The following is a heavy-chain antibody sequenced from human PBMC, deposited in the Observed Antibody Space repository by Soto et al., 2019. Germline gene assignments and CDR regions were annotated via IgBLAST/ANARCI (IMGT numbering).Heavy chain of an antibody. CDR1: GFTFSSYS. D-gene: IGHD2-21*02. Sequence: EVQLVESGGGLVQPGGSLRLSCAASGFTFSSYSMNWVRQAPGKGLEWVSSISSSSSYIYYADSVKGRFTISRDNAKNSLYLQMNSLRAEDTAVYYCATAYCGGDCYYYYGMDVWGQGTTVTVSS. V-gene: IGHV3-21*01. CDR3: ATAYCGGDCYYYYGMDV. CDR2: ISSSSSYI. J-gene: IGHJ6*02.